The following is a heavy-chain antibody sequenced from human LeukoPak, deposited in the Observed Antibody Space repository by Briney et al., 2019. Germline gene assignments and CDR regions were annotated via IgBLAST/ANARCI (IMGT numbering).Heavy chain of an antibody. Sequence: SETLSLTCTVSGGPISSYYWSWIRQPPGKGLEGIGYIFYSGSTNYIPSLKSRVTISVDTSKNQFSLKLSSVTAADTAVYYCARHGSVSSGALVWGQGALVTVSS. CDR2: IFYSGST. J-gene: IGHJ4*02. V-gene: IGHV4-59*08. CDR1: GGPISSYY. CDR3: ARHGSVSSGALV. D-gene: IGHD3-22*01.